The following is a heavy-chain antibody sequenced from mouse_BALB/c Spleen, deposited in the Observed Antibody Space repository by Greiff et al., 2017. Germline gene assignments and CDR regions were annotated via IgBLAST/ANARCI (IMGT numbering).Heavy chain of an antibody. CDR2: INPGSGGT. J-gene: IGHJ4*01. Sequence: QVQLQQSGAELVRPGTSVKVSCKASGYAFTNYLIEWVKQRPGQGLEWIGVINPGSGGTNYNEKFKGKATLTADKSSSTAYMQLSSLTSDDSAVYFCARQGALGLLRGAMDYWGQGTSVTVSS. V-gene: IGHV1-54*01. D-gene: IGHD1-1*01. CDR1: GYAFTNYL. CDR3: ARQGALGLLRGAMDY.